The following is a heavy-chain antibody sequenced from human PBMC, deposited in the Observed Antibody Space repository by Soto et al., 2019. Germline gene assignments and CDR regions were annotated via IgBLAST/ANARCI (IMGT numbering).Heavy chain of an antibody. D-gene: IGHD3-3*01. J-gene: IGHJ3*02. CDR1: GYTFTSYD. V-gene: IGHV1-8*01. Sequence: ASVEVSCKASGYTFTSYDINWVRQATGQGLEWMGWMNPNSGNTGYAQKFQGRVTMTRNTSISTAYMELSSLRSEDTAVYYCATIITYNYDFWSGKTYGAFDIWGQGTKVTVSS. CDR2: MNPNSGNT. CDR3: ATIITYNYDFWSGKTYGAFDI.